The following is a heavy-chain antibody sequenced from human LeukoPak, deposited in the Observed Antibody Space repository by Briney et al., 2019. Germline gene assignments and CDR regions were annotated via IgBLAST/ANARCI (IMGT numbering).Heavy chain of an antibody. J-gene: IGHJ4*02. CDR3: ARYLRSGWSYFDH. V-gene: IGHV3-48*04. Sequence: PGGSLRLSCAASGFTFSSYAMNWVRQAPGKGLEGISYISSSTTTIHYADAVKGRFTISRDNVKNSLYVQMNSLRAEDTAVYYCARYLRSGWSYFDHWGQGTLVTVSS. CDR2: ISSSTTTI. CDR1: GFTFSSYA. D-gene: IGHD6-19*01.